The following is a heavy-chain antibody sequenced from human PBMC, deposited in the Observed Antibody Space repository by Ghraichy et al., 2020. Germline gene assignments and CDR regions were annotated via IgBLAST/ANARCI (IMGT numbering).Heavy chain of an antibody. CDR1: GFTLSDYS. CDR2: ITSSGKFI. D-gene: IGHD4-23*01. Sequence: GGYLRLSCAVSGFTLSDYSINWVRQAPGKGLEWISYITSSGKFISYADSVKGRFTVSRDNAKKTLYLQMNSLRGEDTAVYYCARASAVVRFYYYAAMDVWGQGTTVTVSS. CDR3: ARASAVVRFYYYAAMDV. J-gene: IGHJ6*02. V-gene: IGHV3-48*01.